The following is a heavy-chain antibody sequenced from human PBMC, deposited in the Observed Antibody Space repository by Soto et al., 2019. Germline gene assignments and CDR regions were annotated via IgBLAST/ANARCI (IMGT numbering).Heavy chain of an antibody. CDR3: VRPSESSGWYDY. J-gene: IGHJ4*02. CDR2: IYPGDSDT. Sequence: PGESLKISCQGSGYSFTSYWIGWVRQTPGKGLEWMGMIYPGDSDTRYSPSFQGHVTISADKSISAAFLQWSSLKASDTAMYYCVRPSESSGWYDYWGQGTLVTVSS. D-gene: IGHD3-22*01. CDR1: GYSFTSYW. V-gene: IGHV5-51*01.